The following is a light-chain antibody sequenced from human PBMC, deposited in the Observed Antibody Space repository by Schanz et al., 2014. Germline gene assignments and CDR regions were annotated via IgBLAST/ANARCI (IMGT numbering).Light chain of an antibody. Sequence: EIVLTQSPGTLSLSPGERATLSCRASQSLRSNSLAWYQLRPGQAPRLLIYGTSIRATGIPARFSGGGSGTDFTLTINSLEPEDFAVYYCQQRREWPITFGQGTRLEIK. CDR3: QQRREWPIT. V-gene: IGKV3D-20*02. CDR1: QSLRSNS. J-gene: IGKJ5*01. CDR2: GTS.